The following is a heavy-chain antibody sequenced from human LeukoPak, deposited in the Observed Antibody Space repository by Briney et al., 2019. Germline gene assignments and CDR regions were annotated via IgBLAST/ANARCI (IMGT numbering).Heavy chain of an antibody. Sequence: GVSLRCSGAASGFTVSNNYMIWVRQAPGQGLVGVTVIYSGGSTYYADSVKGRFTISRDNFKNAQFLQMNSLRAEDTAVYYCARDPLAVAGTSYWGQGTLVTVSS. D-gene: IGHD6-19*01. J-gene: IGHJ4*02. V-gene: IGHV3-53*01. CDR2: IYSGGST. CDR1: GFTVSNNY. CDR3: ARDPLAVAGTSY.